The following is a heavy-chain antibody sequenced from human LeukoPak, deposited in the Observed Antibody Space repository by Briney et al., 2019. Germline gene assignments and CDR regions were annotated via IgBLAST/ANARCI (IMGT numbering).Heavy chain of an antibody. CDR3: ARSYYDSSGYSTFDY. CDR2: ISSSSTYT. J-gene: IGHJ4*02. Sequence: GGSLRLSCAASEFTFSTYSMSWVRQAPGKGLEWVSSISSSSTYTYYADSVKGRFTISRDNAKNSLYLQMNSLRAEDAAVYYCARSYYDSSGYSTFDYWGQGTLVTVSS. CDR1: EFTFSTYS. D-gene: IGHD3-22*01. V-gene: IGHV3-21*01.